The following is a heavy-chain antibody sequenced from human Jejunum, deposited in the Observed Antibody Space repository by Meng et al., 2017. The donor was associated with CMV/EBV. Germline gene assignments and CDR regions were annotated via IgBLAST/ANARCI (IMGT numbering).Heavy chain of an antibody. CDR3: AKAPSGGWNYFFYFDN. J-gene: IGHJ4*02. CDR2: ISWNSGSI. Sequence: FNVHEYAMHGVRQVPGKGLEWVYGISWNSGSIGYADSVKGRFTISRDNAKNSLFLQMNSLRAEDTALYYCAKAPSGGWNYFFYFDNWGQGTLVTVSS. V-gene: IGHV3-9*01. CDR1: FNVHEYA. D-gene: IGHD1-7*01.